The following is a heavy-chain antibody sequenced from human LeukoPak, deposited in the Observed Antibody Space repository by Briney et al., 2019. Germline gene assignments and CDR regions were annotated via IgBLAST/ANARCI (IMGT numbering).Heavy chain of an antibody. CDR1: GFTFSSYT. CDR2: ISGSSSYI. V-gene: IGHV3-21*01. D-gene: IGHD3-3*01. J-gene: IGHJ5*02. Sequence: GGSLRLSCAASGFTFSSYTMNWVRQAPGKGLEWVSSISGSSSYIYYADSLKGRFIISRDNAKNSLYLQMNSLRAEDTAVYYCARGGPSRGYYDFWSGYYPRPWGRGTLVTVSS. CDR3: ARGGPSRGYYDFWSGYYPRP.